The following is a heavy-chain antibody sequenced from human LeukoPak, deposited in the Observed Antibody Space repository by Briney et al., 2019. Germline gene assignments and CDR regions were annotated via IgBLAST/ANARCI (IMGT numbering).Heavy chain of an antibody. CDR3: ARAVSGGSSFFYMDA. CDR2: ISVYNDNT. V-gene: IGHV1-18*01. D-gene: IGHD2-15*01. J-gene: IGHJ6*03. CDR1: SFIFNNYG. Sequence: GASVKVSCKASSFIFNNYGISWVRQAPGQGLEWRGWISVYNDNTKYSQNLQGRVTLTTDKSTNTAYMELRSLRSDDTAIYYCARAVSGGSSFFYMDAWGKGTTVTISS.